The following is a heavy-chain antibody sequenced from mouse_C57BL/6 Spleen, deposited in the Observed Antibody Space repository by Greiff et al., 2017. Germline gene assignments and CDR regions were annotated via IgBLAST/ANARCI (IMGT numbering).Heavy chain of an antibody. Sequence: LVESGAELVRPGASVKLSCKASGYTFTDYYINWVKQRPGQGLEWIARIYPGSGNTYYNEKFKGKATLTAEKSSSTAYMQLSSLTSEDSAVYFCARHPDYYCSFDYWGQGTTLTVSS. CDR3: ARHPDYYCSFDY. D-gene: IGHD1-1*01. V-gene: IGHV1-76*01. CDR2: IYPGSGNT. J-gene: IGHJ2*01. CDR1: GYTFTDYY.